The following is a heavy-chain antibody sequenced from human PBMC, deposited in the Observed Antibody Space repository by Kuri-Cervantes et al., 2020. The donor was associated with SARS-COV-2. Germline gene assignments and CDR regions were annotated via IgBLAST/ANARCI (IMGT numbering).Heavy chain of an antibody. V-gene: IGHV1-18*01. CDR2: ISAYNGNT. J-gene: IGHJ5*02. CDR1: GYTFTSYG. D-gene: IGHD3-22*01. CDR3: ARSPQRITMIAFDP. Sequence: ASVKVSCKASGYTFTSYGISWVRQASGQGLEWMGWISAYNGNTNYAQKLQGRVTMTTDTSTSTAYMELRSLRSDDTAVYYCARSPQRITMIAFDPWGQGTLVTVSS.